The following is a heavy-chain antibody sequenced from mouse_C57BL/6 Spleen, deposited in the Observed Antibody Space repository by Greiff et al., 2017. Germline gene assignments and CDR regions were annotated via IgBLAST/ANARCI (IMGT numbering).Heavy chain of an antibody. V-gene: IGHV1-4*01. CDR2: INPSSGYT. D-gene: IGHD6-5*01. CDR3: ARWDWEPNAMGY. J-gene: IGHJ4*01. Sequence: QVHVQQSGAELARPGASVKMSCKASGYTFTSYTMHWVKQRPGQGLEWIGYINPSSGYTKYNQKFKDKATLTADKSSSTAYMQLSSLTSEDSAVYYCARWDWEPNAMGYWGQGTSVTVSS. CDR1: GYTFTSYT.